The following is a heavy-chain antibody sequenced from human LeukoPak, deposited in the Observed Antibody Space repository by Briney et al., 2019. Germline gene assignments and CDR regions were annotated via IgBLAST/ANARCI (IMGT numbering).Heavy chain of an antibody. CDR3: ARMEGYSYSDS. CDR1: GGTLSSNA. V-gene: IGHV1-69*13. CDR2: IIPFFPAT. J-gene: IGHJ4*02. D-gene: IGHD1-1*01. Sequence: ASVKVSCKASGGTLSSNAINWVRQAPGQGLEWMGGIIPFFPATNYAQKFQGRVTITADESTNTAYMELSRLRSEDTAVYYCARMEGYSYSDSWGQGTLVTVSS.